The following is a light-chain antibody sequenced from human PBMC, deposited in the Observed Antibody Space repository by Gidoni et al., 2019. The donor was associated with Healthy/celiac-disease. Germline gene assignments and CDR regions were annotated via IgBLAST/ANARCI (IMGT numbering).Light chain of an antibody. J-gene: IGKJ2*01. V-gene: IGKV3-20*01. CDR3: QQYGSSPGDT. CDR1: ESVSSSY. CDR2: CAS. Sequence: EIVLTQSPGTLSLSPGERATLSCRASESVSSSYLAWYQQKPGQAPRLLIYCASSRATGIPDRFSGSGSRTDFTLTISRLEPEEFAVYYCQQYGSSPGDTFGQGTKLEIK.